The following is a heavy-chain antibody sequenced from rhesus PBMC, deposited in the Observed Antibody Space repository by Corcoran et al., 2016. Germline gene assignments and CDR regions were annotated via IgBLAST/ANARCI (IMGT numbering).Heavy chain of an antibody. CDR1: GASISSSY. CDR2: SSGSSGSS. D-gene: IGHD1-44*01. J-gene: IGHJ4*01. Sequence: QVQLQESGPGLVKPSETLPLTCAVSGASISSSYWSWIRQAPGKGLGWIGPSSGSSGSSDYSPSLRSRVAISIDTSKNQVSLNLVSGTAADTAVYYCARAGRATDFDFWGQGVLVTVSS. CDR3: ARAGRATDFDF. V-gene: IGHV4S2*01.